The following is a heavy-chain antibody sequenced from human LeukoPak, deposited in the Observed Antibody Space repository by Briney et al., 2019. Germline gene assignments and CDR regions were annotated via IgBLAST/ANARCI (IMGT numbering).Heavy chain of an antibody. CDR1: GGSISSYY. CDR3: ARELGYGYVLPDAFDI. V-gene: IGHV4-4*07. D-gene: IGHD3-16*01. Sequence: PSETLSLTCTVSGGSISSYYWSWIRQPAGKGLEWIGRIYTSGSTNYNPSLKSRVTMSVDTSKNQFSLKLSSVTAADTAVYYCARELGYGYVLPDAFDIRGQGTMVTVSS. J-gene: IGHJ3*02. CDR2: IYTSGST.